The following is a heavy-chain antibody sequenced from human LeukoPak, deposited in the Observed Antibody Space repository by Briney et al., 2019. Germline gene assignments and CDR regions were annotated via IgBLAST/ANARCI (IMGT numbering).Heavy chain of an antibody. CDR2: IIPIFGTA. Sequence: SVKVSCKASGGTFSSYAISWVRQAPGQGLEWMGGIIPIFGTANYAQKFQGRVTITADESTSTAYMELSSLRSEDTAVYYCARDSRVDLDYGDSNNVGAFDIWGQGTMVTVSS. V-gene: IGHV1-69*13. J-gene: IGHJ3*02. CDR3: ARDSRVDLDYGDSNNVGAFDI. D-gene: IGHD4-17*01. CDR1: GGTFSSYA.